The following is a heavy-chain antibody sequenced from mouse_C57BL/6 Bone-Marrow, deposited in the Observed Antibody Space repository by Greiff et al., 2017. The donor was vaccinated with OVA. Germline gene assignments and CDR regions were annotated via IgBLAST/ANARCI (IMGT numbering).Heavy chain of an antibody. D-gene: IGHD3-2*02. CDR2: IDPSDSYT. J-gene: IGHJ3*01. V-gene: IGHV1-69*01. Sequence: QVQLKQPGAELVMPGASVKLSCKASGYTFTSYWMHWVKQRPGQGLEWIGEIDPSDSYTNYNQKFKGKSTLTVDKSSSTAYMQLSSLTSEDSAVYYCARRASSGPFAYWGQGTLVTVSA. CDR1: GYTFTSYW. CDR3: ARRASSGPFAY.